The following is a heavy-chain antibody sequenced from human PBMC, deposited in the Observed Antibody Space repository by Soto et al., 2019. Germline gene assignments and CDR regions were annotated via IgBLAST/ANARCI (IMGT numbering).Heavy chain of an antibody. V-gene: IGHV4-61*01. CDR2: SGRA. Sequence: QMQLQESGPGLVKPSETLSLTCGVSGASVSSYSDSWSWLRQPPGKGLEWIGCSGRASYNPSLKSRVPISIDTSKNQFSLRLSSVTSADTAIYSCARDNWGALDYWGQGTLVTVSP. CDR1: GASVSSYSDS. J-gene: IGHJ4*02. D-gene: IGHD7-27*01. CDR3: ARDNWGALDY.